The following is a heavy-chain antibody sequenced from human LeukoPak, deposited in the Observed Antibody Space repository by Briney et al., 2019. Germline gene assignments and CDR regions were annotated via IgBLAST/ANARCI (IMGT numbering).Heavy chain of an antibody. V-gene: IGHV3-43*02. D-gene: IGHD5-12*01. J-gene: IGHJ6*02. Sequence: GGSLRLSLAAYGFTFITYWISSVRQAPGKGLEWVSLISGDGGSTYYADSVKGRFTISRDNSKNSLYLQMNSLRTEDTALYYCAKDRGYSGYASYGMDVWGQGTTVTVTS. CDR1: GFTFITYW. CDR3: AKDRGYSGYASYGMDV. CDR2: ISGDGGST.